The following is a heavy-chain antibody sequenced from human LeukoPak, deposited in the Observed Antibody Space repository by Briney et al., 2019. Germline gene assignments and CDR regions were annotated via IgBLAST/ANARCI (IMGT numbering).Heavy chain of an antibody. CDR1: GFTFSSYW. Sequence: GGSLRLSCAASGFTFSSYWMSWVRQASGKGLEWVANIKQAGSEKYYVDSVKGRFTISRDNAKNSLHLQMNTLRAEDTAVYYCARVWGPIPDMPAINDHFYYYMDVWGKGTTVTVSS. V-gene: IGHV3-7*01. CDR2: IKQAGSEK. D-gene: IGHD5-24*01. CDR3: ARVWGPIPDMPAINDHFYYYMDV. J-gene: IGHJ6*03.